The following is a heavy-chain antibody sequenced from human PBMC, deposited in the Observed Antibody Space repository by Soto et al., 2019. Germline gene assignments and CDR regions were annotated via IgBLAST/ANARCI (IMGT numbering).Heavy chain of an antibody. V-gene: IGHV1-46*01. CDR1: GYTFTSYY. Sequence: QVQLVQSGAEVKKPGASVKVSCKASGYTFTSYYMHWVRQAPGQGLEWMGIINPSGGSTSYAQKLPGRVTMTRDTSTSTVYMELSSLRSEDTAVYYCARAGLLWGGAFDIWGQGTMVTVSS. CDR2: INPSGGST. D-gene: IGHD3-10*01. J-gene: IGHJ3*02. CDR3: ARAGLLWGGAFDI.